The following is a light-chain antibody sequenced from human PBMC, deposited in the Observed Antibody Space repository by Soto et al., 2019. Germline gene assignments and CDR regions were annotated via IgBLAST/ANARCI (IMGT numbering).Light chain of an antibody. V-gene: IGLV2-14*01. CDR3: SSYTSSSTLV. Sequence: QSALTQPASVSGSPGQSITISCTGTSSDVGGYNYVSWYQQHPGKAPKLMIYEVSNRPSGVSNRFSGSKSGTTASLTISGLQAEDEADYYCSSYTSSSTLVFGGGTQLPVL. CDR2: EVS. J-gene: IGLJ3*02. CDR1: SSDVGGYNY.